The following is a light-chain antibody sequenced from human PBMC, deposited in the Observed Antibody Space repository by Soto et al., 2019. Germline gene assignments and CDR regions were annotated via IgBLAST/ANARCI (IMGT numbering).Light chain of an antibody. Sequence: DFQMTQSPSSLSASVGDTVTLTCQASQGFTNYLAWYQQKPGKAPKLLIYAASTLQSGVPPRFSGSGSGTHFTLTISSLQPEDAATYYCQKYNTAPYTFGQGTRLEIK. CDR1: QGFTNY. V-gene: IGKV1-27*01. CDR3: QKYNTAPYT. CDR2: AAS. J-gene: IGKJ5*01.